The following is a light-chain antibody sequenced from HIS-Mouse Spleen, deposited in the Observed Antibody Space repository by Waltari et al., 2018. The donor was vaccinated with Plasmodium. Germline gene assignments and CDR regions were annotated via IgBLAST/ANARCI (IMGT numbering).Light chain of an antibody. V-gene: IGLV3-10*01. Sequence: SYELTQPPSVPVSPGQTARITCSGDALPKKYAYWYQQKSGQAPVLVNHEDSKRPSGIPGRFSGSSSGTMATLTISGAQVEDEADYYCYSTDSSGNHRVFGGGTKLTVL. CDR1: ALPKKY. CDR3: YSTDSSGNHRV. J-gene: IGLJ3*02. CDR2: EDS.